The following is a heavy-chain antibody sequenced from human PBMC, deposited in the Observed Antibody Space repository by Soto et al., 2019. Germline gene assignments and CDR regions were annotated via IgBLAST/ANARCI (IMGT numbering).Heavy chain of an antibody. V-gene: IGHV4-31*03. Sequence: QAQLQESGPGLVKPSQTLSLICTVSGGSISSGDYYWSWIRQHPGKGLEWIGYIYYSGSTYYNPSLKSRVTISVDTSKNQFSLKLSSVTAADTAVYYCARDTHYGDQYFDYWGQGTLVTVSS. D-gene: IGHD4-17*01. CDR2: IYYSGST. CDR3: ARDTHYGDQYFDY. CDR1: GGSISSGDYY. J-gene: IGHJ4*02.